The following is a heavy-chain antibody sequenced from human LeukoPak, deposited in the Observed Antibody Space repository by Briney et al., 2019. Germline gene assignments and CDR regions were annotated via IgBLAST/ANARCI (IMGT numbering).Heavy chain of an antibody. D-gene: IGHD6-6*01. CDR1: GGSISSSSYY. V-gene: IGHV4-39*01. J-gene: IGHJ5*02. Sequence: SETLSLTRTVSGGSISSSSYYWGWIRQPPGKGLEWIGSMYYSGSTYYNPSLKSRVTISVDTSKNQLSLKLSSVTAADTAVYYCASATEYSSSSWFDPWGQGTLVTVSS. CDR2: MYYSGST. CDR3: ASATEYSSSSWFDP.